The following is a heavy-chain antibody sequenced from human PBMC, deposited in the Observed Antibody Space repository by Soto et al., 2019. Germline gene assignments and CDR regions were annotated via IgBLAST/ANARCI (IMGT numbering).Heavy chain of an antibody. CDR3: ARRPGYSGYDLQAFDI. V-gene: IGHV3-48*02. CDR1: GFTFSSYS. J-gene: IGHJ3*02. Sequence: GGSLRLSCAASGFTFSSYSMNWVRQAPGKGLEWVSYISSSSSTIYYADSVKGRFTISRDNAKNSLYLQMNSLRDEDTAVYYCARRPGYSGYDLQAFDIWGQGTMVTVSS. D-gene: IGHD5-12*01. CDR2: ISSSSSTI.